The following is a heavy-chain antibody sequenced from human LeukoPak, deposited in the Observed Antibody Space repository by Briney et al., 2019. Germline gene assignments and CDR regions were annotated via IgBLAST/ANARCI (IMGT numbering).Heavy chain of an antibody. CDR1: GFTFSSYW. D-gene: IGHD3-22*01. V-gene: IGHV3-7*01. J-gene: IGHJ4*02. Sequence: GGSLRLSCAASGFTFSSYWMSWVRQAPGKGLEWVANIKQDGSEKYYVDSVKGRFTISRDNAKNSLYLQMNSLRAEDTAVYYCARDRFPYYYDSSGYYSLGYWGQGTLVTVSS. CDR2: IKQDGSEK. CDR3: ARDRFPYYYDSSGYYSLGY.